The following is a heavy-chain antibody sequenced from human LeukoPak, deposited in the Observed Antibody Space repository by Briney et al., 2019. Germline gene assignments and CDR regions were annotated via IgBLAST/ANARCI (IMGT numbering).Heavy chain of an antibody. V-gene: IGHV4-4*09. CDR3: ARRSSSGRLDY. Sequence: SETLSVTCTVSGDSMSSVYGSWVRQPPGESLEWIGYIYSSGSTNYNPSLKSRVTISVDTSRRQFSLKLSSVTAADAAVYYCARRSSSGRLDYWGQGTLVTVSS. CDR1: GDSMSSVY. D-gene: IGHD6-6*01. J-gene: IGHJ4*02. CDR2: IYSSGST.